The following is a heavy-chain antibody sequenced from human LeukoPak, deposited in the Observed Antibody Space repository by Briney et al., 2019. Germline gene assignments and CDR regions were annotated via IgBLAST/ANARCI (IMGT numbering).Heavy chain of an antibody. J-gene: IGHJ6*03. V-gene: IGHV4-4*07. CDR1: GGSISSYY. CDR3: AREGQPALDYYMDV. D-gene: IGHD2-2*01. Sequence: PPETLSLTCTVSGGSISSYYWSWIRQPAGKGLEWIGRIYTSGSTNYNPSLKSRVTMSVDTSKNQFSLKLSSVTAADTAVYYCAREGQPALDYYMDVWGKGTTVTVSS. CDR2: IYTSGST.